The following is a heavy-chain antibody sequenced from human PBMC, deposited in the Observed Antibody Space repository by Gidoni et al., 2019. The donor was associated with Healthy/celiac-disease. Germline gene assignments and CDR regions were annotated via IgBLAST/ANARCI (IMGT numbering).Heavy chain of an antibody. CDR1: GFTFSSYG. CDR3: AKDPRDIVVVPAAQTAGDGMDV. D-gene: IGHD2-2*01. Sequence: QVQLVESGGGVVQPGGSLRLSCAASGFTFSSYGMHWVRQAPGKGLEWVAFIRYDGSNKYYAYSVKGRFTISRDNSKNTLYLQMNSLRAEDTAVYYCAKDPRDIVVVPAAQTAGDGMDVWGQGTTVTVSS. V-gene: IGHV3-30*02. J-gene: IGHJ6*02. CDR2: IRYDGSNK.